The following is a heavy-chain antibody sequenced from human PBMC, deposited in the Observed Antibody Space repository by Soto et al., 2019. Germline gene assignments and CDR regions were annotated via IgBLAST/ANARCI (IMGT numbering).Heavy chain of an antibody. CDR3: ASDRGYDSSGYYYYYYGMDF. Sequence: KTSETLSLTCTVSGGSISSYYWSWIRQPPGKGLEWIGYIYYSGSTNYNPSLKSRVTISVDTSKNQFSLKLSSVTAADTAVYYCASDRGYDSSGYYYYYYGMDFWGQGTTVTVSS. J-gene: IGHJ6*02. D-gene: IGHD3-22*01. CDR2: IYYSGST. V-gene: IGHV4-59*01. CDR1: GGSISSYY.